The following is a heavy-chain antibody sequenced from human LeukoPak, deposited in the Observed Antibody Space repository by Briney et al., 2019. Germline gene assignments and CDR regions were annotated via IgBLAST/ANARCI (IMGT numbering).Heavy chain of an antibody. V-gene: IGHV4-31*03. J-gene: IGHJ4*02. Sequence: SETLSLTCTVSGGSISSGGYYWSWIPQHPGKGLEWIGYIYYSGSTYYNPSLKSRVTISVDTSKNQFSLKLSSVTAADTAVYYCASCRLGPIDYWGQGTLVTVSS. CDR3: ASCRLGPIDY. CDR2: IYYSGST. D-gene: IGHD2-15*01. CDR1: GGSISSGGYY.